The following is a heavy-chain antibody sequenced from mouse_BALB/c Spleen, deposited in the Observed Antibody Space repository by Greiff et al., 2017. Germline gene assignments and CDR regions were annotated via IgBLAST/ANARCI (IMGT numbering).Heavy chain of an antibody. V-gene: IGHV5-12-1*01. CDR1: GFAFSSYD. D-gene: IGHD2-1*01. CDR2: ISSGGGST. CDR3: ARQYGNYGRSAMDY. Sequence: EVQLQQSGGGLVKPGGSLKLSCAASGFAFSSYDMSWVRQTPEKRLEWVAYISSGGGSTYYPDTVKGRFTISRDNAKNTLYLQMSSLKSEDTAMYYCARQYGNYGRSAMDYWGQGTSVTVSS. J-gene: IGHJ4*01.